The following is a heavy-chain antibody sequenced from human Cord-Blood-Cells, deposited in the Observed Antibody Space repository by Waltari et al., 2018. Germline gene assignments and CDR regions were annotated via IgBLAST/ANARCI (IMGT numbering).Heavy chain of an antibody. Sequence: QLQLQESGSGLVKPSQTLSLTCAVSGGSISSGGYSWSWIRQPPGKGLEWIGYIYHSGSTFYNPSLKRRGTISVDRSKNQFSLKLSSVTAADTAVYYCARGGDSSSQTEYFQHWGQGTLVTVSS. V-gene: IGHV4-30-2*01. D-gene: IGHD6-13*01. CDR1: GGSISSGGYS. J-gene: IGHJ1*01. CDR2: IYHSGST. CDR3: ARGGDSSSQTEYFQH.